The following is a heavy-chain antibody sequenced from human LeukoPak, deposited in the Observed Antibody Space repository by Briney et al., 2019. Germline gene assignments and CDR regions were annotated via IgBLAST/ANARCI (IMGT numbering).Heavy chain of an antibody. CDR3: ARVKVGYYYYYGMDV. D-gene: IGHD2-15*01. CDR1: GGSFSGYY. J-gene: IGHJ6*02. V-gene: IGHV4-34*01. Sequence: PSETLSLTCAVYGGSFSGYYWSWIRQPPGKGLEWIGEINHSGSTNYNPSLKSRVTISVDTSKNQFSLKLSSVTAADTAVYYCARVKVGYYYYYGMDVWGQGTTVTVSS. CDR2: INHSGST.